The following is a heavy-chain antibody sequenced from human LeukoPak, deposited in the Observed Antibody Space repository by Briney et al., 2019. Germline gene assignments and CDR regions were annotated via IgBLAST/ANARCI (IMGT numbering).Heavy chain of an antibody. CDR1: RVSLSSSSYY. D-gene: IGHD2-8*01. CDR3: ASYCINAIYCNESPDY. J-gene: IGHJ4*02. Sequence: SETLSLPFTVSRVSLSSSSYYWGWIRQSPGTGLEWIGSIYYSGSTYYYASLKRRVTISVDTSKKQFSLKLSSVTAADTAVYCCASYCINAIYCNESPDYWGQGTLVTVSS. V-gene: IGHV4-39*01. CDR2: IYYSGST.